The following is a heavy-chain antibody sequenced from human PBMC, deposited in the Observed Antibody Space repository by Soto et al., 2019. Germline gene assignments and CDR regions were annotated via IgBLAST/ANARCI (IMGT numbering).Heavy chain of an antibody. CDR1: GYSFTSYW. V-gene: IGHV5-51*01. CDR2: IYPGDSDT. D-gene: IGHD2-2*01. J-gene: IGHJ4*02. Sequence: GESLKISCEGSGYSFTSYWIGWVRQMPGKGLEWMGIIYPGDSDTRYSPSFQGQVTISADKSISTAYLQWSSLKASDTAMYYCARGVVSAALPFDYWGQGTLVTVSS. CDR3: ARGVVSAALPFDY.